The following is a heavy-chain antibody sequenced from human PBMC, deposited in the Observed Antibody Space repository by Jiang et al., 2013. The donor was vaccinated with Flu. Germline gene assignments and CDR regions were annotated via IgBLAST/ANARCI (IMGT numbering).Heavy chain of an antibody. J-gene: IGHJ4*02. V-gene: IGHV3-15*01. CDR1: GVPFTLAW. CDR2: IKSKGSGGTT. Sequence: VQLLESGGGLVKPGGSLRLSCAVSGVPFTLAWMSWVRQAPGKGLEWVGRIKSKGSGGTTDFAAPVEGRFTISRDDSKNMLYLQMDSLKTEDTAVYYRTWMTTVTTVDHWGQGTLVTVSS. CDR3: TWMTTVTTVDH. D-gene: IGHD4-17*01.